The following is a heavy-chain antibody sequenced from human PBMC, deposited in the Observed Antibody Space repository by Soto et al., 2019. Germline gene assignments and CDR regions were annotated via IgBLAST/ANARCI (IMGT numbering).Heavy chain of an antibody. J-gene: IGHJ4*02. CDR2: INPNSGNT. D-gene: IGHD3-16*01. CDR1: GYTFTSYD. Sequence: ASVKVSCKASGYTFTSYDINWVRQATGQGLEWMGWINPNSGNTNYAQKIQGRVTMTRDTSISTAYMELSRLTSDDTAVYYCARDLQTWGTYWGQGTQVTVSS. V-gene: IGHV1-2*02. CDR3: ARDLQTWGTY.